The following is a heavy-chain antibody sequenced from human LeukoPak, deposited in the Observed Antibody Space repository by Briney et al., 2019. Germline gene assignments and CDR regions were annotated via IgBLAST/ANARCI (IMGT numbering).Heavy chain of an antibody. J-gene: IGHJ6*02. CDR3: ARDLIGTTTLDV. CDR2: SYYSGST. V-gene: IGHV4-31*03. D-gene: IGHD1-14*01. CDR1: GGSISSGGYY. Sequence: PSQTLSLTCTVSGGSISSGGYYWSWIRQHPGKGLEWIEYSYYSGSTYYNPSLKSRVTISVDTSKNQFSLKLSSVTAADTAVYYCARDLIGTTTLDVWGQGTTVTVSS.